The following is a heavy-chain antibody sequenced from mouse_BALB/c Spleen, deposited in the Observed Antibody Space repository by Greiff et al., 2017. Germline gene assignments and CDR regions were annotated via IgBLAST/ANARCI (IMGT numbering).Heavy chain of an antibody. CDR1: GYSFTSYW. CDR3: ASATVVEAYYAMDY. D-gene: IGHD1-1*01. V-gene: IGHV1S126*01. J-gene: IGHJ4*01. CDR2: IDPSDSET. Sequence: VQLQQSGPQLVRPGASVKISCKASGYSFTSYWMHWVKQRPGQGLEWIGMIDPSDSETRLNQKFKDKATLTVDKSSSTAYMQLSSPTSEDSAVYYCASATVVEAYYAMDYWGQGTSVTVSS.